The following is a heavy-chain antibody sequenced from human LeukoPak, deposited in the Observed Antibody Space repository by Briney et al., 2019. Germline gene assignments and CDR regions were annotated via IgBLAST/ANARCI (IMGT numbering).Heavy chain of an antibody. D-gene: IGHD3-10*01. J-gene: IGHJ4*02. V-gene: IGHV3-20*04. CDR2: INWNGGST. Sequence: GGSLRLSCAASGFTFDDYGVSWVRQAPGKGLEWVSGINWNGGSTGYADSVKGRFTISRDNAKNSLYLQMNSLRAEDTALYYCARDRPPTYYYGSGSYFDYWGQGTLVTVSS. CDR3: ARDRPPTYYYGSGSYFDY. CDR1: GFTFDDYG.